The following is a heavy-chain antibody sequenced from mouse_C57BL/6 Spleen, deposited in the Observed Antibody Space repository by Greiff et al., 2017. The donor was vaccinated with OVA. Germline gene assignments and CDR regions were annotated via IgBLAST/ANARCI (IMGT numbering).Heavy chain of an antibody. Sequence: QVQLQQPGAELVKPGASVKLSCKASGYTFTSYWMHWVKQRPGQGLEWIGMIHPNSGSTNYNEKFKSKATLTVDKSSSTAYMQLSSLTSEDSAVYYCARGYGSNLYWYFDVWGTGTTVTVSS. CDR1: GYTFTSYW. V-gene: IGHV1-64*01. J-gene: IGHJ1*03. CDR3: ARGYGSNLYWYFDV. D-gene: IGHD1-1*01. CDR2: IHPNSGST.